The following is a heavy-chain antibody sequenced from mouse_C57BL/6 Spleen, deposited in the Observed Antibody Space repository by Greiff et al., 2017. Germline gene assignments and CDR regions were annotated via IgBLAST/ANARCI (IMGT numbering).Heavy chain of an antibody. V-gene: IGHV1-66*01. CDR3: ASGYDCSGYDY. D-gene: IGHD1-1*01. J-gene: IGHJ2*02. CDR1: GYSFTSYY. CDR2: IYPGSGNT. Sequence: QVQLQQSGPELVKPGASVKISCKASGYSFTSYYIHWVKQRPGQGLEWIGWIYPGSGNTKYNEKFKGKAPLTADTSSSTAYMQLSSLTSEDAVVYYCASGYDCSGYDYWGQGTSLTVSS.